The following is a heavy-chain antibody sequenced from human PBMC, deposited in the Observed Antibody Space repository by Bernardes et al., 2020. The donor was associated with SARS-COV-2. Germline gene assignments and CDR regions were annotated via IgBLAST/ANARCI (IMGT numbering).Heavy chain of an antibody. V-gene: IGHV3-13*01. D-gene: IGHD6-13*01. J-gene: IGHJ5*02. CDR3: ARGEPTGSWFGFGP. CDR2: IGAAGDT. CDR1: GFIFSTYD. Sequence: GGSLRLSCAASGFIFSTYDMHWVRQTTGKGLEWVSGIGAAGDTDYPDSVKGRFTISRENAMNSLFLQMNSLRAGDTAVYYCARGEPTGSWFGFGPGGQGTLVTVSA.